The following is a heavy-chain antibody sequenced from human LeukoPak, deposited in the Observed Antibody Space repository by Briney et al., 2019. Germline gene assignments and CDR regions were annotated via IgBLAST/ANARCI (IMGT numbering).Heavy chain of an antibody. D-gene: IGHD3-16*01. Sequence: GGSLRLSCAASGFTFSRYWMHWVRQAPGKGLVWVSRLNGDGSSTTYADSVKGRFTISRDNAKNTLYLQMNSRRAEDTAVYYCVRGGGYYFDYWGQGTLVTVSS. CDR2: LNGDGSST. CDR1: GFTFSRYW. J-gene: IGHJ4*02. CDR3: VRGGGYYFDY. V-gene: IGHV3-74*01.